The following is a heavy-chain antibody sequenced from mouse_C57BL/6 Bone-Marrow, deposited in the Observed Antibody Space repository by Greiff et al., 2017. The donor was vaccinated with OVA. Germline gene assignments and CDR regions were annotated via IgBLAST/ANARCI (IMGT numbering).Heavy chain of an antibody. CDR2: IDPNSGGT. CDR1: GYTFTSYW. V-gene: IGHV1-72*01. CDR3: AIFGFITTVVDLFDY. J-gene: IGHJ2*01. Sequence: QVQLQQPGAELVKPGASVKLSCKASGYTFTSYWMHWVKQRPGRGLEWIGRIDPNSGGTKYNEKFKSKATLTVDKPSSTAYMQLSSLTSEDSAVYYCAIFGFITTVVDLFDYWGQGTTLTVSS. D-gene: IGHD1-1*01.